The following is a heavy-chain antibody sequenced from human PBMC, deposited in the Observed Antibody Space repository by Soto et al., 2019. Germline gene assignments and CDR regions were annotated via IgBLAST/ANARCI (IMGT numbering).Heavy chain of an antibody. CDR2: IYWNDDK. CDR1: GFSLSTSGVG. CDR3: ARARVPAARPNVRFLHY. D-gene: IGHD2-2*01. J-gene: IGHJ4*02. Sequence: SGPTLVNPTQTLTLTCTFSGFSLSTSGVGVGWIRQPPGKALEWLALIYWNDDKRYSPSLRSRLTITKDTSKNQVVLTMTNMDPADTATYYCARARVPAARPNVRFLHYRGQGTLVTVSS. V-gene: IGHV2-5*01.